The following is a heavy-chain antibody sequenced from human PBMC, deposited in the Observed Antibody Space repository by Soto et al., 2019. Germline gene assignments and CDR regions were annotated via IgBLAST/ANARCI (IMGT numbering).Heavy chain of an antibody. CDR2: ISAYNGNT. Sequence: QVQLVQSGAEVKKPGASVKVSCKASGYTFTSYGISWVRQAPGQGLEWMGWISAYNGNTNYAQKLQGRVTMTTDTSTSTAYMELRSLRSDVTAVYYCARGYDILTGYYWVGYFDYWGQGTLVTVSS. V-gene: IGHV1-18*01. CDR1: GYTFTSYG. CDR3: ARGYDILTGYYWVGYFDY. D-gene: IGHD3-9*01. J-gene: IGHJ4*02.